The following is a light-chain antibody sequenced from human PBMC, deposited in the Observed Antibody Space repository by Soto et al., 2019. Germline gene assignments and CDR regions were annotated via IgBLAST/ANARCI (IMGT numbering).Light chain of an antibody. CDR3: HHDYSYSEA. Sequence: DVQMTQSPSTLSGSVGDRVTITCRASQTISSWLAWYQQKPGKAPKLLIYKASTLKSGVPARFSGSGSGTEFTPTIRNLQPDDFANSYYHHDYSYSEAFGQGTKVVL. CDR2: KAS. CDR1: QTISSW. V-gene: IGKV1-5*03. J-gene: IGKJ1*01.